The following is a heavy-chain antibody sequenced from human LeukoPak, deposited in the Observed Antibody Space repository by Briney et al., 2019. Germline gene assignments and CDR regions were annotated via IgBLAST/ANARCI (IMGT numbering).Heavy chain of an antibody. CDR3: AREGYCNITSCPRGAIDL. V-gene: IGHV3-48*01. J-gene: IGHJ3*01. D-gene: IGHD2-2*01. CDR1: GFTFSNYT. CDR2: ISSRSSTI. Sequence: GGSLRLFCAASGFTFSNYTMNWVRQAPGKGLEWVSYISSRSSTIYYTDSVKGRFTISRENAKNSLYLQMNSLRAEDTAVYYCAREGYCNITSCPRGAIDLWGQGTEVTVSS.